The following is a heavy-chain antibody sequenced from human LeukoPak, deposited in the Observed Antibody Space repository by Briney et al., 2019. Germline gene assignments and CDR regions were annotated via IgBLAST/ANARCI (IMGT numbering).Heavy chain of an antibody. CDR3: ARKENILTGYYDH. V-gene: IGHV3-21*01. J-gene: IGHJ5*02. D-gene: IGHD3-9*01. Sequence: KPGGSLRLSCAASGFTFSSYTVNWVRQAPGKGLEWVSSISSDSNYIYYADSVKGRFTISRDNARNSLYLQMNSLRAEDTAVYYCARKENILTGYYDHWGQGTLVTVSS. CDR1: GFTFSSYT. CDR2: ISSDSNYI.